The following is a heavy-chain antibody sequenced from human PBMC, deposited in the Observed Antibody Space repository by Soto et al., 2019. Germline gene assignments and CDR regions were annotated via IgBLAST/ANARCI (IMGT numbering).Heavy chain of an antibody. Sequence: EVQLLESGGGLVQPGGSLRLSCVASGFTFSSYAMTWVRQAPGKGLEWVSSITGSGGSTYSADSVKGRFTISRDNSGNTLLLQMNNLRAEDTAIYYCARPRTGSYGGQLDSWGQGTLVTVSS. V-gene: IGHV3-23*01. CDR2: ITGSGGST. J-gene: IGHJ4*02. CDR1: GFTFSSYA. CDR3: ARPRTGSYGGQLDS. D-gene: IGHD1-26*01.